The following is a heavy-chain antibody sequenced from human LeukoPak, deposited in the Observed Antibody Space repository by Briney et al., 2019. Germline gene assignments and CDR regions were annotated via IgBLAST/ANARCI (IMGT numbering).Heavy chain of an antibody. J-gene: IGHJ4*02. V-gene: IGHV4-38-2*02. CDR3: ARDRLLWFGELDY. D-gene: IGHD3-10*01. CDR1: GYSISRGYY. Sequence: SETLSLTCTVSGYSISRGYYWGWIRQPPGKGLEWIGSIYHSGSTYYNPSLKRRVTISVDTSKNQFSLRLWSVTAADTAVYYCARDRLLWFGELDYWGQGTLVIVSS. CDR2: IYHSGST.